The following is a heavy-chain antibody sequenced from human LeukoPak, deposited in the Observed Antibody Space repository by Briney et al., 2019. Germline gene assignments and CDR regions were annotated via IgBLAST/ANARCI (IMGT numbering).Heavy chain of an antibody. V-gene: IGHV3-7*01. CDR3: AELGITMIGGV. CDR1: GFTFRSYS. CDR2: IKQDGSEK. J-gene: IGHJ6*04. Sequence: PGGSLRLSCAASGFTFRSYSMNWVRQAPGKGLEWVANIKQDGSEKYYVDAVKGRLTISRDNAKNSLYLQMNSLRAEDTAVYYCAELGITMIGGVWGKGTTVTISS. D-gene: IGHD3-10*02.